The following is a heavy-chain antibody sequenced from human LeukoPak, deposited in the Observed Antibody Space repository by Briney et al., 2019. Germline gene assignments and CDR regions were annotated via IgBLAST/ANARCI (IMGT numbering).Heavy chain of an antibody. CDR3: ARVSQGHSVRGVISDWFDP. D-gene: IGHD3-10*01. Sequence: SVKVSCKASGGTFSRNAISWVRQAPGQGLEWMGGIIPFLSTADYAQKFQGRITITADESTSTAYMELSSLRYADTAVYYCARVSQGHSVRGVISDWFDPWGQGTLVTVSS. CDR2: IIPFLSTA. V-gene: IGHV1-69*13. CDR1: GGTFSRNA. J-gene: IGHJ5*02.